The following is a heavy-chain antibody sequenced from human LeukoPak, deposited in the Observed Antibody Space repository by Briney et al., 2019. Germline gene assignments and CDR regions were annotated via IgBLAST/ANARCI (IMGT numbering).Heavy chain of an antibody. J-gene: IGHJ4*02. CDR1: GSPFTAHW. CDR3: ARLVSGETTRVDY. D-gene: IGHD3-3*01. CDR2: IFPGNSNT. V-gene: IGHV5-51*01. Sequence: GESLKISCKASGSPFTAHWIAWARQLPGKGLEWMGIIFPGNSNTRYSPSFQGQVTMSADKSISTAYMQWSSLKASDTAMFYCARLVSGETTRVDYWGQGTLVTVSS.